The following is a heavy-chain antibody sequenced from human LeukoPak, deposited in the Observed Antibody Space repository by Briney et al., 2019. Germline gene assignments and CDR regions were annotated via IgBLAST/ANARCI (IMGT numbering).Heavy chain of an antibody. CDR1: GLTFSSYG. CDR3: VGGTYYFDY. CDR2: ISYAGSNK. V-gene: IGHV3-30*03. Sequence: GGSLRLSCVASGLTFSSYGMHWVRQAPGKGLEWVALISYAGSNKYYADSVKGRFTISRDNSKNTLYLQMNSLRAEDTAVYYCVGGTYYFDYWGQGTLVTVSS. J-gene: IGHJ4*02. D-gene: IGHD2-2*01.